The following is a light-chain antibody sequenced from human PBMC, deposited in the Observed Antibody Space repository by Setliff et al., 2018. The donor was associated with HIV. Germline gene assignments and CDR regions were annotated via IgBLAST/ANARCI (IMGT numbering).Light chain of an antibody. CDR1: SSNIGRNA. Sequence: QSALTQPPSASGTPGQRVTIPCSGSSSNIGRNAVNCYQQLPGTAPTLLIYSNIQRPSGGPDRFSGAKSGTAASLAISGLQSEDEADYYCVVWDDSLNGWVFGGGTKVTVL. CDR2: SNI. J-gene: IGLJ2*01. V-gene: IGLV1-44*01. CDR3: VVWDDSLNGWV.